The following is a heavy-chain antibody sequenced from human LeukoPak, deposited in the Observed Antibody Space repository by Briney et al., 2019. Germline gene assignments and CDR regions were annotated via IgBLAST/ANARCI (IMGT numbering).Heavy chain of an antibody. Sequence: GGSLRLSCAASGFTVSSNYMSWVRQAPGKGLEWVSVIYSGGSTYYADSVKGRFTISRDNSKNTLYLQMNSLRAEDTAVYYCAKESSSWYYFDYWGQGTLVTVSS. CDR2: IYSGGST. CDR1: GFTVSSNY. J-gene: IGHJ4*02. CDR3: AKESSSWYYFDY. D-gene: IGHD6-13*01. V-gene: IGHV3-53*05.